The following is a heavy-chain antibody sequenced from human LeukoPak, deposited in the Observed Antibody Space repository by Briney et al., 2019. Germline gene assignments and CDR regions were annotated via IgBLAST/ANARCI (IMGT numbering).Heavy chain of an antibody. CDR2: ISAYNGNT. CDR1: GYTFTSYG. Sequence: ASVKVSCKASGYTFTSYGISWVRQAPGQGLEWMGWISAYNGNTNYAQKLQGRVTMTTDTSTSTAYMELRSLRSDDTAVYYCARTYGDYSYYYYGMDVWGQRTTVTVSS. V-gene: IGHV1-18*01. D-gene: IGHD4-17*01. CDR3: ARTYGDYSYYYYGMDV. J-gene: IGHJ6*02.